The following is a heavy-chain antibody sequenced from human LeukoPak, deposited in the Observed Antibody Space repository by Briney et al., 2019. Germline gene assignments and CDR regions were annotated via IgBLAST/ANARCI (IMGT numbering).Heavy chain of an antibody. Sequence: GGSLRLSCAASGFTFSSFAMHWVRQAPGKGLEWAALISNDDGAKHYANSVKGRFTVSRDNSKSTLYLEMNSLRAEDTAVYFCARGNGPGSFLIDYLGQGALATVSS. V-gene: IGHV3-30-3*01. D-gene: IGHD3-10*01. CDR2: ISNDDGAK. CDR1: GFTFSSFA. CDR3: ARGNGPGSFLIDY. J-gene: IGHJ4*02.